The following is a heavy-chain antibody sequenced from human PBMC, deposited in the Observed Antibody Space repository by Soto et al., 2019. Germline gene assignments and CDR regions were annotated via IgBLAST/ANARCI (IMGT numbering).Heavy chain of an antibody. D-gene: IGHD5-12*01. CDR3: ARITGYCRNNDCSSTLDI. Sequence: EASLKISCKGFGYSFCSYWISWVLQMHGKGLEWMGRVDPSDSYTDYSPSFPGQVTISVDSSIRTAQLHLRRMRASDTAMYHCARITGYCRNNDCSSTLDIWGQETLATVSS. J-gene: IGHJ3*02. V-gene: IGHV5-10-1*01. CDR2: VDPSDSYT. CDR1: GYSFCSYW.